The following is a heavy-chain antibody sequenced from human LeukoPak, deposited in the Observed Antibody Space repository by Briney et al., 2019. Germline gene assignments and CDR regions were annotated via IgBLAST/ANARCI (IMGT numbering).Heavy chain of an antibody. CDR1: GYTFTSYD. Sequence: GASVKVSCKASGYTFTSYDINWVRQATGQGLEWMGWMNPNSGNTGYAQKFQGRVTMTRNTSISTAYMELSSLRSEDTAVYYSARTTITMIALFYYWGQGTLVTVSS. CDR2: MNPNSGNT. CDR3: ARTTITMIALFYY. V-gene: IGHV1-8*01. D-gene: IGHD3-22*01. J-gene: IGHJ4*02.